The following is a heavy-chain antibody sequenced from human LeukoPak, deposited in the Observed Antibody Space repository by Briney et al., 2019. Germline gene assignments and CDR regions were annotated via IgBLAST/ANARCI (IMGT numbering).Heavy chain of an antibody. V-gene: IGHV4-34*01. CDR2: INHSGST. Sequence: SETLSLTCAVYGGSFSGYYWSWIRQPPGKGLEWIGEINHSGSTNYNSSLKSRVTISVDTSKNQFSLKLSSVTAADTAVYYCARGRYSSSWSTYNWFDPWGQGTLVTVSS. J-gene: IGHJ5*02. CDR1: GGSFSGYY. D-gene: IGHD6-13*01. CDR3: ARGRYSSSWSTYNWFDP.